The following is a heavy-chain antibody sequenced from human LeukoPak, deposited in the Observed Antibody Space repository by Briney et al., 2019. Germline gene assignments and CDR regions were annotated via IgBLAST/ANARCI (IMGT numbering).Heavy chain of an antibody. Sequence: ASVKVSCKASGYTFSAYFMHWVRQAPGQGLEWMAWINPNTGDTNIAQRFQGRVTMATDTSISTAYMDLSRLRSDDTAVYYCARDLTGYYYYYYMDVWGKGTTVTVSS. CDR1: GYTFSAYF. CDR3: ARDLTGYYYYYYMDV. J-gene: IGHJ6*03. V-gene: IGHV1-2*02. CDR2: INPNTGDT.